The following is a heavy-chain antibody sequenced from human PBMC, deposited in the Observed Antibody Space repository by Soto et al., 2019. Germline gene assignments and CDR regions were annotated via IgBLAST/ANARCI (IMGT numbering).Heavy chain of an antibody. CDR1: GFTFSTYG. Sequence: QVQLVESGGGVVQPGRSLRLSCAASGFTFSTYGMHWVRQAPGTGLEWVAVISYDGNNKYYADSVKGRFTIARDNSKNTLFLQMDSLRAEDTSVYYCAKDHLPSTVTTPGYWGQGTLVTVSS. D-gene: IGHD4-17*01. CDR2: ISYDGNNK. V-gene: IGHV3-30*18. CDR3: AKDHLPSTVTTPGY. J-gene: IGHJ4*02.